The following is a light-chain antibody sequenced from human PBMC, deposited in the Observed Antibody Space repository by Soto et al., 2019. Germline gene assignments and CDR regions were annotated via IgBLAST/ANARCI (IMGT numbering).Light chain of an antibody. CDR2: QAS. CDR3: QQYNTYSRT. J-gene: IGKJ1*01. Sequence: DIQMTQSPSTLSASVGDRVTITCRASQSINSWLAWYQQKPGKAPKLLIYQASTLESGVPPRFSGSGSGTEFNLTISSLQPGDFATDYCQQYNTYSRTFGQGTKVDIK. V-gene: IGKV1-5*03. CDR1: QSINSW.